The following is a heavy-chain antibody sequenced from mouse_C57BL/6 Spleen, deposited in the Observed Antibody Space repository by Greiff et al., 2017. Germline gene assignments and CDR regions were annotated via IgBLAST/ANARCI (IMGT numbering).Heavy chain of an antibody. Sequence: EVQLQQSGAELVRPGASVKLSCTASGFNIKDDYMHWVKQRPEQGLEWIGLIDPENGDTEDASKFQGKATITADTSSNTAYLQISSLTSEDTAFYYCTTGSWFAYWGQGTLVTVSA. CDR2: IDPENGDT. CDR1: GFNIKDDY. J-gene: IGHJ3*01. CDR3: TTGSWFAY. V-gene: IGHV14-4*01.